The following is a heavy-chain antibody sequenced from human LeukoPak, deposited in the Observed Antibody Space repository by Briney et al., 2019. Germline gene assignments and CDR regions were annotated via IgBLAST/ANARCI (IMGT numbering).Heavy chain of an antibody. CDR2: FDPEDGET. J-gene: IGHJ4*02. Sequence: ASVKVSCKVSGYTLTELSMHWVRQAPGKGLEWMGGFDPEDGETIYAQKFQGRVTMTEDTSTDTAYMELSSLRSEDTAVYYCATQEDYGGNSSIRYWGQGTLVTVSS. D-gene: IGHD4-23*01. CDR3: ATQEDYGGNSSIRY. CDR1: GYTLTELS. V-gene: IGHV1-24*01.